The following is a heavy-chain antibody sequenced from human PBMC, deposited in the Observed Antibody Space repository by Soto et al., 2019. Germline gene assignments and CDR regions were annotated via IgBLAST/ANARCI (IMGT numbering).Heavy chain of an antibody. V-gene: IGHV3-30*18. CDR1: GFAFSSYA. Sequence: QVQLVESGGGVVQPGASLRLSCEASGFAFSSYAMHWVRQAPGKGLEWVGVISYDGNYIYYADSVKGRFTISRDNPKNTLYVQVNSLRPEDTAVYYCAKGILSATIGPYAMDVWGQGTTVTVSS. D-gene: IGHD3-16*01. CDR2: ISYDGNYI. J-gene: IGHJ6*02. CDR3: AKGILSATIGPYAMDV.